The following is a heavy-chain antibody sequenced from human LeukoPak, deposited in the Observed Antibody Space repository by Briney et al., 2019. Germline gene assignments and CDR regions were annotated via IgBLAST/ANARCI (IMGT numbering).Heavy chain of an antibody. J-gene: IGHJ4*02. CDR3: AKKGYYDGSGYYMYYFDH. V-gene: IGHV3-23*01. Sequence: GGSLRLSCAASGFTFSIYAMSWVRQAPGKGLEWVSAISGSGGTAYYADSVKGRFTISRDNSKDTLYLQMNSLRAEDTAVYYCAKKGYYDGSGYYMYYFDHWGQGTLVTVSS. D-gene: IGHD3-22*01. CDR2: ISGSGGTA. CDR1: GFTFSIYA.